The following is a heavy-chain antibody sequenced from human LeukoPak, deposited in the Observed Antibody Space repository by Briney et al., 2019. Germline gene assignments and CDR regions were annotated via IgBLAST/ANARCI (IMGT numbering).Heavy chain of an antibody. J-gene: IGHJ6*04. CDR3: SRGVVVAADPTDV. CDR2: INPGSGDT. Sequence: ASVTVSCKASGYTFTGYFMHWVRQAPGQGLEWMGWINPGSGDTKYAQKFQGRVTMTRDTSISTAYMELSRLRSDDTAVYYCSRGVVVAADPTDVWGKGTTVTVSS. D-gene: IGHD2-15*01. V-gene: IGHV1-2*02. CDR1: GYTFTGYF.